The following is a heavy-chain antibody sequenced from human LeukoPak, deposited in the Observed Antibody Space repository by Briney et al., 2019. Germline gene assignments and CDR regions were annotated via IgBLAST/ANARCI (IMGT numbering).Heavy chain of an antibody. CDR2: ISYSGST. D-gene: IGHD3-10*01. J-gene: IGHJ4*02. V-gene: IGHV4-59*01. CDR1: GGSISSYY. CDR3: ARDSPMVRGIIFYY. Sequence: SETLSLTCTVSGGSISSYYWSWIRQPPGKGLEWIGYISYSGSTNYNPSLESRVTISVDTSKNQFSLNLSSVTAADTAVYYCARDSPMVRGIIFYYWGQGTLVTVSS.